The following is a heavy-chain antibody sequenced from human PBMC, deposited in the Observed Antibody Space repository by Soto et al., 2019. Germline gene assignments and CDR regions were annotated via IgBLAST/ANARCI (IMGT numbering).Heavy chain of an antibody. J-gene: IGHJ4*02. CDR3: ARGGADYYNNGYYHGDY. CDR2: ISSSGDST. D-gene: IGHD3-22*01. Sequence: QVQLVESGGTLVKPGGSLRLSCAASGFGFSDYYMTWIRQAPGKGLEWVASISSSGDSTNYGDSVKGRFTISRDNARNSMFLEMNSLTAEDTGVYYCARGGADYYNNGYYHGDYWGQGTLVPVSS. V-gene: IGHV3-11*06. CDR1: GFGFSDYY.